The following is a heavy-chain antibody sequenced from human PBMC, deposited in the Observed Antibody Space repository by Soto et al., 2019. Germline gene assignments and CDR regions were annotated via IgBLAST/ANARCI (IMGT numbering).Heavy chain of an antibody. CDR3: ASYAGGALDI. CDR1: RDTITSYG. Sequence: PSKVCCKSPRDTITSYGIFWVRQAPGQGLEWMGWISAYNGNPNYAQKLQGRVTMTTDTSTSTAYMELRSLRSDDTAVYYCASYAGGALDIWGKGTMVTVSS. V-gene: IGHV1-18*04. J-gene: IGHJ3*02. D-gene: IGHD2-2*01. CDR2: ISAYNGNP.